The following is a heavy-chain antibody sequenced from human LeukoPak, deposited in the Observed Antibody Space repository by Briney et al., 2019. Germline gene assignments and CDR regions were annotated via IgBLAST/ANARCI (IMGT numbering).Heavy chain of an antibody. Sequence: GGPLRLSXAASGFTFSSYEMNWVRQAPGKGLEWVSYISSSGSTIYYADSVKGRFTISRDNAKNSLYLQMNSLRAEDTAVYYCARTKWLEAVDYWGQGTLVTVSS. CDR2: ISSSGSTI. CDR3: ARTKWLEAVDY. J-gene: IGHJ4*02. CDR1: GFTFSSYE. D-gene: IGHD6-19*01. V-gene: IGHV3-48*03.